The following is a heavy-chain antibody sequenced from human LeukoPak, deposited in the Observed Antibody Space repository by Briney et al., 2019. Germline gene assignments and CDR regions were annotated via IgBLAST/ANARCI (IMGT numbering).Heavy chain of an antibody. Sequence: GGSLRLSCRGFGFTFRDHPVRWVRQAPGKGQEWVSFIRSKDYGGTTEYGASVKDNFSISRAESISIAYLQMISLKTEDTAVYYCTRGPIQLWLHNGMDVWGQGTTVTVSS. CDR2: IRSKDYGGTT. CDR3: TRGPIQLWLHNGMDV. J-gene: IGHJ6*02. D-gene: IGHD5-18*01. V-gene: IGHV3-49*02. CDR1: GFTFRDHP.